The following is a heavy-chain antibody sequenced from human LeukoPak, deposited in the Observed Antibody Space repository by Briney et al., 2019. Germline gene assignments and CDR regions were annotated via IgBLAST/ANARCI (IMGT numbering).Heavy chain of an antibody. J-gene: IGHJ4*02. CDR2: IYYGGST. Sequence: SETLSLTCTVSGGSISSYYWSWIRQPPGKGLEWIGYIYYGGSTNYNPSLKSRVTISVDTSKNQFSLKLSSVTAADTAVYYCARSHSIWTSFDYWGQGTLVTVSS. V-gene: IGHV4-59*01. CDR1: GGSISSYY. D-gene: IGHD3/OR15-3a*01. CDR3: ARSHSIWTSFDY.